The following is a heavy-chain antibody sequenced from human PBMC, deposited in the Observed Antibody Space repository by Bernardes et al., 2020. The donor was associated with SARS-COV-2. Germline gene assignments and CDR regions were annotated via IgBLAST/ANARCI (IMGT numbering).Heavy chain of an antibody. CDR1: GFTFNNYW. CDR3: ARGYCVGATCYYYYYAMDV. D-gene: IGHD2-21*01. Sequence: GSLRLSCVASGFTFNNYWMNWVRQAPGKGLEWVANIKQDGSETTYVASVKGRFIISRDNVKNSVFLQMNSLRAEDTAVYYCARGYCVGATCYYYYYAMDVWGQGTTVTFFS. J-gene: IGHJ6*02. CDR2: IKQDGSET. V-gene: IGHV3-7*01.